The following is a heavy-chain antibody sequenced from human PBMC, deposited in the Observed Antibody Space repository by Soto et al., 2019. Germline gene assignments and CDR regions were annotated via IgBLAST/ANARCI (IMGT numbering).Heavy chain of an antibody. V-gene: IGHV4-59*01. CDR1: GDSISSYH. J-gene: IGHJ4*02. CDR2: IYYSGST. CDR3: ARARGRYCSGGSCSSRFPTLDY. Sequence: SETLSLTCTVSGDSISSYHWSWIRQPPGKGLEWIGYIYYSGSTNYNPSLKSRVTISVDTSKNQFSLKLSSVTAGDLGVYYCARARGRYCSGGSCSSRFPTLDYWGQGTLVTVSS. D-gene: IGHD2-15*01.